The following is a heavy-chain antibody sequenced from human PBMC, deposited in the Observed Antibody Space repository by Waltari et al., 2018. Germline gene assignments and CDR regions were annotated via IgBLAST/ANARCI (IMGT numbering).Heavy chain of an antibody. J-gene: IGHJ5*02. CDR1: GVSINGHH. CDR2: IYSSGTT. V-gene: IGHV4-59*08. Sequence: QVQLQESGPGVVKPSETLSLTCTVSGVSINGHHWSWIRQPPGRRLEWIGYIYSSGTTNYNCPLKSRVTISRDMSKNQFSLKLSSVTAADTAFYYCARHGVDDWFDPWGQGALVTVSS. CDR3: ARHGVDDWFDP. D-gene: IGHD3-16*01.